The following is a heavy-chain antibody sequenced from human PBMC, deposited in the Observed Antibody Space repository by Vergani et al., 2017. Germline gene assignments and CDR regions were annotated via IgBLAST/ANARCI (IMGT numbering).Heavy chain of an antibody. V-gene: IGHV3-21*01. CDR2: ISSSSSYI. Sequence: EVQLVESGGGLVKPGGSLRLSCAASGFTFSSYSMNWVRQAPGKGLEWVSSISSSSSYIYYADSVKGRFTISRDNAKNSLYLQMNSLRAEDTAVYYCARDLFYYDSICYYSGFLDYWGQGTLVTVSS. CDR1: GFTFSSYS. CDR3: ARDLFYYDSICYYSGFLDY. J-gene: IGHJ4*02. D-gene: IGHD3-22*01.